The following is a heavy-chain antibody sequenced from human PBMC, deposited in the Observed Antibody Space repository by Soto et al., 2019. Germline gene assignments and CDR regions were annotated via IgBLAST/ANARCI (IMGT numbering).Heavy chain of an antibody. V-gene: IGHV4-34*02. CDR3: ARTDIVTTNWFDP. Sequence: QVHLQQWGAGLLKPSETLSLTCAVYGESFIGYYWTWIRQPPGKGLEWIGEINHMGSTNYYPSLKSRVSISIDTSKNQFSLKLPSVTAADTSVYYCARTDIVTTNWFDPWGQGTLVTVSS. J-gene: IGHJ5*02. CDR1: GESFIGYY. D-gene: IGHD5-12*01. CDR2: INHMGST.